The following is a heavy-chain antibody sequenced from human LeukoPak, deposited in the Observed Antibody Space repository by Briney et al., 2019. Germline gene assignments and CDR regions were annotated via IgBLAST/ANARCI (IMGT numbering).Heavy chain of an antibody. J-gene: IGHJ4*02. V-gene: IGHV3-30*04. D-gene: IGHD5-18*01. CDR1: GFSFSNYA. CDR3: ASQSDSYGLPSGH. Sequence: GGSLRLSCVASGFSFSNYAMHWVRQAPGMGLQWVAVISFDGSDKYYRDSVKGRFTISRDNSRNTVYLQIDSVRIEDTAIYYCASQSDSYGLPSGHWGQGTLVSVSS. CDR2: ISFDGSDK.